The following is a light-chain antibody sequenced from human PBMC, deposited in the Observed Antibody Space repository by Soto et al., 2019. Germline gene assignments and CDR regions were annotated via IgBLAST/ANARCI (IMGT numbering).Light chain of an antibody. CDR2: AAS. V-gene: IGKV3-20*01. CDR1: QSISGTY. Sequence: DIVLTQSPGTLSLASGERATLSCMTSQSISGTYLAWYQQKAGQAPRLLMYAASNRATGIPDRFSGSGSGADFTLTISRLEPEDFAVYYCHQYGTAPITFGQGTRLEIK. CDR3: HQYGTAPIT. J-gene: IGKJ5*01.